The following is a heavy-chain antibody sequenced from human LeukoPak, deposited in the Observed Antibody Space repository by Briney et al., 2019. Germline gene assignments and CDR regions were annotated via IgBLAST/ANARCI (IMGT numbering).Heavy chain of an antibody. D-gene: IGHD2-15*01. V-gene: IGHV3-33*01. Sequence: GGSLRLSCAASGFTFSSSGMHWVRQAPGKGLEWVAVILYNGSNKYYADSVKGRFTISRDNSKNTLYLQMNSLRVEDTAVYYCARAGGYCSGGSCYRGYSWFDPWGQGALVTVSS. CDR1: GFTFSSSG. CDR2: ILYNGSNK. J-gene: IGHJ5*02. CDR3: ARAGGYCSGGSCYRGYSWFDP.